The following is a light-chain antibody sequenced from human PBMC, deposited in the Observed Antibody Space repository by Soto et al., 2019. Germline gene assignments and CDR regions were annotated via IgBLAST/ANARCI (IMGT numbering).Light chain of an antibody. CDR2: EVS. Sequence: QSGLTQPASVWGSAGQSITISCTGTSRDVGAYNYVSWYRQRPGLAPKLMIYEVSNPPSAFSNLFSVSKTGNTASLTISGAQAEDEADYYCSLYTSSSTIVFGSGTKVTLL. CDR1: SRDVGAYNY. V-gene: IGLV2-14*01. J-gene: IGLJ1*01. CDR3: SLYTSSSTIV.